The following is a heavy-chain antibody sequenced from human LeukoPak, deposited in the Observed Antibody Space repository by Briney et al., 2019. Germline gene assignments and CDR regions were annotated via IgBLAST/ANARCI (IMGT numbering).Heavy chain of an antibody. V-gene: IGHV4-4*02. Sequence: SETLSLTCAVSGGSISTSNWWSWVRQPPGKGLEWIGEIYHSGSTNYNPSLKSRVTISVDKSKNQFSLKLSSVTAADTAVYYCARCIAVAGDRYYYYYGMDVWGQGTTVTVSS. CDR3: ARCIAVAGDRYYYYYGMDV. CDR2: IYHSGST. J-gene: IGHJ6*02. CDR1: GGSISTSNW. D-gene: IGHD6-19*01.